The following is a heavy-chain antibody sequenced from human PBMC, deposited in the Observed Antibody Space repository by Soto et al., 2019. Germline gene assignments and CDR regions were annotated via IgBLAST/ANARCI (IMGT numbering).Heavy chain of an antibody. CDR2: IYYSGST. CDR3: ARGYCSSTSCYSNSGFDP. D-gene: IGHD2-2*01. Sequence: KASETLSLTCTVSGGSISSSSYYWGWIRQPPGKGLEWIGSIYYSGSTYYNPSLKSRVTISVDTSKNQFSLKLSSVTAADTAVYYCARGYCSSTSCYSNSGFDPWGQGTLVTVSS. V-gene: IGHV4-39*01. CDR1: GGSISSSSYY. J-gene: IGHJ5*02.